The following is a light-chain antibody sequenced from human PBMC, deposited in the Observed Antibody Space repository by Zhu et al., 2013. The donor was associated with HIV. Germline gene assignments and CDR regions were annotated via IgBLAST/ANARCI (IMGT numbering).Light chain of an antibody. Sequence: DIVMTQSPDSLAVSLGERATINCKSSQSVLYSSNNKNYLAWFQQKPGQPPKLLISWASARESGVPDRFSGSGSGTDFTLTISSLQAEDVAVYYCQQYYSSPLTFGGGTKVEFK. J-gene: IGKJ4*01. CDR2: WAS. CDR1: QSVLYSSNNKNY. V-gene: IGKV4-1*01. CDR3: QQYYSSPLT.